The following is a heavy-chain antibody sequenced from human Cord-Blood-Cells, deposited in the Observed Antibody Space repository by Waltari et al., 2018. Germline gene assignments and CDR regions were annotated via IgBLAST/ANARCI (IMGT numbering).Heavy chain of an antibody. CDR2: IKHSGST. D-gene: IGHD1-1*01. CDR3: ARAPRTDPGWFDP. Sequence: QVQLQQWGAGLLKPSETLSLTCAVYGGSFSGYYWSWIRQPPGKGREWIGEIKHSGSTNYHPSLKSRVTISVDTSKNQFSLKLSSVTAADTAVYYCARAPRTDPGWFDPWGQGTLVTVSS. V-gene: IGHV4-34*01. J-gene: IGHJ5*02. CDR1: GGSFSGYY.